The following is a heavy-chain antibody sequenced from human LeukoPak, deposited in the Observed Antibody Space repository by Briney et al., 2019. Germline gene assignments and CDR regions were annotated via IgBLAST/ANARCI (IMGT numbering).Heavy chain of an antibody. D-gene: IGHD2-2*01. CDR2: INPNSGGT. Sequence: GASATVSCKASGYTFTGYYMHWVRQAPGQGLEWMGWINPNSGGTNYAQKFQGRVTMTRATSISTAYMELSRLRSDDTAVYYCARAGPRYCSSTSCPFDYWGQGTLVTVSS. CDR1: GYTFTGYY. J-gene: IGHJ4*02. CDR3: ARAGPRYCSSTSCPFDY. V-gene: IGHV1-2*02.